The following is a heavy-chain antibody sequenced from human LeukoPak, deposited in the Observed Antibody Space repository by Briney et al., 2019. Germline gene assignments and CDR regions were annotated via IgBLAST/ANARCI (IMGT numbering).Heavy chain of an antibody. Sequence: SETLSLTCTVSGGSISSYYWSWIRQPPGKGLEWIGSIYYSGSTYYNPSLKSRVTISVDTSKNQFSLKLSSVTAADTAVYYCASEEGIAVAGTSYWGQGTLVTVSS. CDR1: GGSISSYY. D-gene: IGHD6-19*01. J-gene: IGHJ4*02. CDR2: IYYSGST. CDR3: ASEEGIAVAGTSY. V-gene: IGHV4-39*07.